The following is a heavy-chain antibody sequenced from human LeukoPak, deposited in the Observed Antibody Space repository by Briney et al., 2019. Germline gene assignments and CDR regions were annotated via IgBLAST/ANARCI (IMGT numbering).Heavy chain of an antibody. CDR2: IYPGYSDT. CDR3: ASPSLCGGDCYSPSGPFDI. D-gene: IGHD2-21*02. CDR1: GYSFISQW. Sequence: GESLKISCKGSGYSFISQWIGWVRQMPGKGLEWMGIIYPGYSDTRYSPSFRGQVTISADKSTSTAYLQWSSLEASDTAMYYCASPSLCGGDCYSPSGPFDIWGQGTMVTVSS. V-gene: IGHV5-51*01. J-gene: IGHJ3*02.